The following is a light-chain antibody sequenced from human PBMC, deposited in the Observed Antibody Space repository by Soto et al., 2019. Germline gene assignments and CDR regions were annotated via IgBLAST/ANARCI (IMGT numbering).Light chain of an antibody. V-gene: IGKV3D-15*01. Sequence: EIVMTQSPATLSMSPGERATLSCRASQSVSSNLAWYQQKPGQAPRLLIYGASTRATGIPARFSGSGSGTDFTLTISSLQSEDFAVYYCQQYNNWPPLTFGGGTKVEIK. CDR1: QSVSSN. CDR3: QQYNNWPPLT. J-gene: IGKJ4*01. CDR2: GAS.